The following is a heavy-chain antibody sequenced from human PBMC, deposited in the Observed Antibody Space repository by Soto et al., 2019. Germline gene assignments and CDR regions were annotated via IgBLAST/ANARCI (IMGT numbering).Heavy chain of an antibody. CDR2: ISDPGTST. CDR1: GFTFGNYA. CDR3: AKSLVTPSDAFDL. J-gene: IGHJ3*01. Sequence: PVGSLRLSCAASGFTFGNYAMNWVRQAPGKGLEWISSISDPGTSTYHANSVKGRFSMSRDNSKNTLFLQMNRLRADDTAVYFCAKSLVTPSDAFDLWGRGTFVTLSS. V-gene: IGHV3-23*01. D-gene: IGHD2-21*02.